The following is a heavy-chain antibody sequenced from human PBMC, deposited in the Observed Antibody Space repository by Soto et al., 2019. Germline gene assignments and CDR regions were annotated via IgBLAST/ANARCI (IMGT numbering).Heavy chain of an antibody. D-gene: IGHD1-1*01. V-gene: IGHV1-18*01. J-gene: IGHJ4*02. CDR3: ARGRYGDY. CDR2: ISAHNGNT. CDR1: GYTFTSYG. Sequence: QVHLVQSGAEVKKPGASVKVSCKASGYTFTSYGITWVRQAPGQGLEWMGWISAHNGNTDYAQKLQGSVIVTRATSPSTAYMELRSLRSDDTAVYYCARGRYGDYWGQGARVTVSS.